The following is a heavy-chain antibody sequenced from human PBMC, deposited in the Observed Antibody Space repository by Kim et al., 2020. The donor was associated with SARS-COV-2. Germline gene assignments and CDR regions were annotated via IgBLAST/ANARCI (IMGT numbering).Heavy chain of an antibody. J-gene: IGHJ3*02. D-gene: IGHD3-3*01. Sequence: SETLSLTCTVSGGSISSYYWSWIRQPAGKGLEWIGRIYTSGSTNYNPSLKSRVTMSVDTSKNQFSLKLSSVTAADTAVYYCAREVLITIFGVVNDDAFDIWGQGTMVTVSS. CDR2: IYTSGST. V-gene: IGHV4-4*07. CDR3: AREVLITIFGVVNDDAFDI. CDR1: GGSISSYY.